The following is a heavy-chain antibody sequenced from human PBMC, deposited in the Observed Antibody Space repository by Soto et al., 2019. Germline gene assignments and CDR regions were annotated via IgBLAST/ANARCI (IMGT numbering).Heavy chain of an antibody. D-gene: IGHD6-19*01. J-gene: IGHJ4*02. CDR1: GYTLTELS. V-gene: IGHV1-24*01. CDR2: FDPEDGET. CDR3: ATRAAVAGYQRFDY. Sequence: GASVKVSCKVSGYTLTELSMHWVRQAPGKGLEWMGGFDPEDGETIYAQKFQGRVTMTEDTSTDTAYMELSSLRSEDTAVYYCATRAAVAGYQRFDYWGQGNLVTVSS.